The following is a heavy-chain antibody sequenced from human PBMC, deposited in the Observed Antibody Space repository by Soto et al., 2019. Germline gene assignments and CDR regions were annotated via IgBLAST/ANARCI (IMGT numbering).Heavy chain of an antibody. CDR2: IWYDGSNK. CDR1: GFTFSSYG. D-gene: IGHD1-26*01. V-gene: IGHV3-33*01. J-gene: IGHJ4*02. Sequence: QVQLVESGGGVVQPGRSLRLSCAASGFTFSSYGMHWVRQAPGKGLEWVAVIWYDGSNKYYADSVKGRFTISRDNPKNTLYLQMNSLRAEDTAVYYYASSSGATTDYWGQGTLVTVSS. CDR3: ASSSGATTDY.